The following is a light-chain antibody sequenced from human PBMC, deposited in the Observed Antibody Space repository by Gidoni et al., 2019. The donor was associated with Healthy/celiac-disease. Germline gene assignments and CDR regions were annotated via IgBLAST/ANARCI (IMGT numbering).Light chain of an antibody. J-gene: IGKJ1*01. Sequence: DIQMTQSPSTLSASVGVRVTITCRASQSISSWLAWYQQKPGKAPKLLIYDASSLESGVPSRFSGSGSGTEFTLTISSLQPDDFATSYCQQYNSYSRTFGQGTKVEIK. CDR1: QSISSW. CDR2: DAS. V-gene: IGKV1-5*01. CDR3: QQYNSYSRT.